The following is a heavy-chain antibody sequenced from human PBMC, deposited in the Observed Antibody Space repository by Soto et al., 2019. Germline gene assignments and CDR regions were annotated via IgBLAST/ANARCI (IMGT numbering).Heavy chain of an antibody. CDR3: ARGGYGYAGVGFDY. J-gene: IGHJ4*02. Sequence: EVPLVDSGGVLVQPGGSLRLSCVVSGMTFSNYWMHWVRQAPGKGLVWVSRINSDESTTTYADSVKGRFNISRDNAKNTLYLQMNNLRAEDTAVYYWARGGYGYAGVGFDYWGQGTLVTVSS. CDR1: GMTFSNYW. D-gene: IGHD5-18*01. CDR2: INSDESTT. V-gene: IGHV3-74*01.